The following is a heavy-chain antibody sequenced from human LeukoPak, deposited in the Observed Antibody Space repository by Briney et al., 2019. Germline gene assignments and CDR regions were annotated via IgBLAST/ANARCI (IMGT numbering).Heavy chain of an antibody. J-gene: IGHJ4*02. Sequence: PGGSLRLSCAASGFMFSSYGMHWVRQAPGKGLEWVSYISSTGNTIYYTDSVKGRFTISRDNAKNSLDLQMDSLRAEDMAVYYCASSYFGGFGYWGQGTLVTVSS. CDR2: ISSTGNTI. CDR3: ASSYFGGFGY. V-gene: IGHV3-48*01. CDR1: GFMFSSYG. D-gene: IGHD3-10*01.